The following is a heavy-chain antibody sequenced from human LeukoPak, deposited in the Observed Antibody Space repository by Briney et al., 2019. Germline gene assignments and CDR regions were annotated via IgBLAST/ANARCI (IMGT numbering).Heavy chain of an antibody. V-gene: IGHV4-59*01. Sequence: SETLSLTCTVSGGSISSYYWSWIRQPPGKGLKWSGYIYYSGSTNYNPSLKSRVTISVDTSKNQFSLKLSSVTAADTAVYYCARVYYSSSYDYWYFDLWGRGTLVTVSS. D-gene: IGHD6-13*01. J-gene: IGHJ2*01. CDR1: GGSISSYY. CDR3: ARVYYSSSYDYWYFDL. CDR2: IYYSGST.